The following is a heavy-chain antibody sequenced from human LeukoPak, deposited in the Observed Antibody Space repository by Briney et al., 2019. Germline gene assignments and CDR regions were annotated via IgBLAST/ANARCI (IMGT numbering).Heavy chain of an antibody. J-gene: IGHJ4*02. CDR1: GFTFSSYA. Sequence: GGSLRLSCAASGFTFSSYAMSWVRQAPGKGLEWVSAISGSGGSTYYADSVKGRFTISRDNSKNTLYLQMSSLRAEDTAVYYCAKELVLVVVAATPDYWDQGTLVTVSS. CDR2: ISGSGGST. V-gene: IGHV3-23*01. D-gene: IGHD2-15*01. CDR3: AKELVLVVVAATPDY.